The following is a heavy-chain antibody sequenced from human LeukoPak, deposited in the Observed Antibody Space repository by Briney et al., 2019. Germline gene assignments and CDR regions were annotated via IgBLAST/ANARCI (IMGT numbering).Heavy chain of an antibody. Sequence: PSETLSLTCTVSGGSISSSSYYWGWIRQPPGKGLEWIGSIYYSGSTYYNPSLKSRVTISVDTSKNQFSLKLSSVTAADTAVYYCARHERSGYGSGSYDPPDYWGQGTLVTVSS. CDR1: GGSISSSSYY. CDR2: IYYSGST. D-gene: IGHD3-10*01. V-gene: IGHV4-39*01. J-gene: IGHJ4*02. CDR3: ARHERSGYGSGSYDPPDY.